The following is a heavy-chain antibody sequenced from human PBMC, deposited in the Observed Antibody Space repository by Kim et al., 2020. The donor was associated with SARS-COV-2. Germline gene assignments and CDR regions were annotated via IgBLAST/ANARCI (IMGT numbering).Heavy chain of an antibody. V-gene: IGHV3-53*01. CDR3: SSSTVGAYFDY. J-gene: IGHJ4*02. D-gene: IGHD1-26*01. CDR2: IHDAGST. CDR1: GSSVRSSY. Sequence: GGSLRLSCAVSGSSVRSSYMTWVRQAPGKGLEWVSAIHDAGSTYYADSVKGRFTIPRDIPKDTLYLQMNSLRAEDTAVYYCSSSTVGAYFDYWGQGSLVT.